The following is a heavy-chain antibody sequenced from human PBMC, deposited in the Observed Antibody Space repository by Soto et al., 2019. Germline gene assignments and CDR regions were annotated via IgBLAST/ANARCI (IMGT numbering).Heavy chain of an antibody. CDR1: GGSISSGDYY. CDR3: ARVCSRASGYTDAIDY. J-gene: IGHJ4*02. CDR2: IYYSGST. D-gene: IGHD1-1*01. V-gene: IGHV4-30-4*01. Sequence: QVQLQESGPGLVKPSQTVSITCTVSGGSISSGDYYWSWIRLPPGKGLEWIGYIYYSGSTYYNPSLKSRVTISVDTSKNQFSLKLSSVTAADTAVYYCARVCSRASGYTDAIDYWGQGTLVTVSS.